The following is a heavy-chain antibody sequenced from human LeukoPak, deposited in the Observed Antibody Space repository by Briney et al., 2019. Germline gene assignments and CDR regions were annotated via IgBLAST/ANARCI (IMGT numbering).Heavy chain of an antibody. CDR1: GFPFSYCA. J-gene: IGHJ3*02. D-gene: IGHD6-19*01. CDR3: VKSLLVAGSRIDAFDI. CDR2: ITSNGGST. V-gene: IGHV3-64D*06. Sequence: PGGSLRLSCSASGFPFSYCAMHWVRQAPGKGLEYGSLITSNGGSTYYADSVKGRFTISRDNSKNMLYLQMSSLRPEDTAVYYCVKSLLVAGSRIDAFDIWGQGTMVTVSS.